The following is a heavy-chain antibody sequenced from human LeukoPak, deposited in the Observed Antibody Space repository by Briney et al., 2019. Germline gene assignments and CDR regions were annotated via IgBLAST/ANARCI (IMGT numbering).Heavy chain of an antibody. CDR3: AKDRETLIVVVVAATAFDY. V-gene: IGHV3-30*18. J-gene: IGHJ4*02. D-gene: IGHD2-15*01. Sequence: PGGSLRLSCAASGFTFSSYGMHWVRQAPGKGLEWVAVISYDGSNKYYADSVKGRFTISRDNSKNTLYLQMNSLRAEDTAVYYCAKDRETLIVVVVAATAFDYWGQGTLVTVPS. CDR1: GFTFSSYG. CDR2: ISYDGSNK.